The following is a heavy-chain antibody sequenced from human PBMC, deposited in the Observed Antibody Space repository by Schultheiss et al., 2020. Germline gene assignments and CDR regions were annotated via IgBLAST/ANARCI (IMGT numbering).Heavy chain of an antibody. CDR1: GFTFSDYY. V-gene: IGHV3-69-1*01. D-gene: IGHD1-26*01. Sequence: GGSLRLSCAASGFTFSDYYMSWVRQAPGKGLEWVSAISGSSGTIYYADSVKGRFTISRDNAKNSLYLQMNSLRAEDTAVYYCARDYGIVGAQVPNWFDPWGLEPWSPSPQ. J-gene: IGHJ5*02. CDR3: ARDYGIVGAQVPNWFDP. CDR2: ISGSSGTI.